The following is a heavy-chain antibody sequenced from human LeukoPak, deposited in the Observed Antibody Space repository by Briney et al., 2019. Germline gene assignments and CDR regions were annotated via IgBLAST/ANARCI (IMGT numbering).Heavy chain of an antibody. CDR2: IKQDGSEK. D-gene: IGHD6-25*01. CDR3: ARGIAASLDYYYYYYMDV. Sequence: GGSLRLSCAASGFTVSSNYMSWVRQAPGKGLEWVANIKQDGSEKYYVDSVKGRFTISRDNAKNSLYLQMNSLRAEDTAVYYCARGIAASLDYYYYYYMDVWGKGTTVTVSS. J-gene: IGHJ6*03. CDR1: GFTVSSNY. V-gene: IGHV3-7*01.